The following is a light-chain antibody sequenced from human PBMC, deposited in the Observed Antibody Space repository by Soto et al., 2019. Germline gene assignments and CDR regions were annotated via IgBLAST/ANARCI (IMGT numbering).Light chain of an antibody. CDR1: TGAVTSGHY. V-gene: IGLV7-46*01. CDR3: LLSYSGARV. CDR2: DTS. Sequence: QAVVTQEPSLTVSPGGTVTLTCGSSTGAVTSGHYPYWFQQKPGQAPRTLIYDTSNKHSWTPARFSGSLLGGKAALTLSGAQPEDEAEYYCLLSYSGARVFGTGTRSPP. J-gene: IGLJ1*01.